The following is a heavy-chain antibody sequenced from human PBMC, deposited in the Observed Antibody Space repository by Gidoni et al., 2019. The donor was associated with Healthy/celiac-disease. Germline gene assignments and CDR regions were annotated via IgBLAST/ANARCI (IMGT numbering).Heavy chain of an antibody. D-gene: IGHD6-19*01. V-gene: IGHV4-4*02. CDR2: IYHSGST. Sequence: QVQLQESGPGLVKPSGTLSLTCAVSGGSISSSNWWSWVRQPPGKGLEWIGEIYHSGSTNYNPSLKSRVTISVDKSKNQFSLKLSSVTAADTAVYYCARWKGWSSGWSRGPLDYWGQGTLVTVSS. J-gene: IGHJ4*02. CDR3: ARWKGWSSGWSRGPLDY. CDR1: GGSISSSNW.